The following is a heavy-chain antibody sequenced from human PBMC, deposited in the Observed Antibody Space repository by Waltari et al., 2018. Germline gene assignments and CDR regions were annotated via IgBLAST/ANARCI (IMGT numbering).Heavy chain of an antibody. CDR2: GNHSGTT. J-gene: IGHJ5*02. Sequence: QMHLQQWGAGLLRPSETLSLTCTAYGGSIRDSYWSWIRQTPGKGLEWIGEGNHSGTTHYTPSLESRVTVSIDTSKNQFFLTLRSVTAADTAVYYCQQQLVRWFDPWGQGTLVTVSS. CDR1: GGSIRDSY. V-gene: IGHV4-34*02. D-gene: IGHD6-13*01. CDR3: QQQLVRWFDP.